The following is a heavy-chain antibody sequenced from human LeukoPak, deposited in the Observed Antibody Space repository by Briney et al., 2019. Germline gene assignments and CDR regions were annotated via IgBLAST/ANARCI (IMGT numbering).Heavy chain of an antibody. Sequence: GGSLRLSCAASGFTFSSYAMQWVRQAPGKGLEWVAVISYDGSNKYYADSVKGRFTISRDNSKNTLYLQMNSLRAEDTAVYYCAREYGDYIDYWGQGALVTVSS. CDR1: GFTFSSYA. D-gene: IGHD4-17*01. V-gene: IGHV3-30-3*01. J-gene: IGHJ4*02. CDR3: AREYGDYIDY. CDR2: ISYDGSNK.